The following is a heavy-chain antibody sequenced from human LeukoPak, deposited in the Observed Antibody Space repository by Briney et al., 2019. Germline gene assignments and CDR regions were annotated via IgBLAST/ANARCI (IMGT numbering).Heavy chain of an antibody. J-gene: IGHJ4*02. CDR3: ARGPSGYHNT. D-gene: IGHD5-12*01. V-gene: IGHV3-23*01. CDR1: GFTFSSYG. CDR2: ISGSGGST. Sequence: GGSLRLSCAASGFTFSSYGMSWVRQAPGKGLEWVSAISGSGGSTYYADSVRGRFTISKDNSKNTLYLQMNSLRAEDTAVYYCARGPSGYHNTGGQGTLVTVSS.